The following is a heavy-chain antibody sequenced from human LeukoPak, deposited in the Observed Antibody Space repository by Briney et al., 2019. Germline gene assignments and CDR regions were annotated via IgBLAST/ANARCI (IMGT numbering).Heavy chain of an antibody. CDR2: IYSDNT. CDR1: GFTVSSNS. D-gene: IGHD3-10*01. Sequence: GGSLRLSCTVSGFTVSSNSMSWVRQAPGKGLEWVSFIYSDNTHYSDSVKGRFTISRDNSKNTLYLQMNSLRAEDTAVYYCAKVNYYGSAGPMDVWGKGTTVTNSS. CDR3: AKVNYYGSAGPMDV. J-gene: IGHJ6*03. V-gene: IGHV3-53*01.